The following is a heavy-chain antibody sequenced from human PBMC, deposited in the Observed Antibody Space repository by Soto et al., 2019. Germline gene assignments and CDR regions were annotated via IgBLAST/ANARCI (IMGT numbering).Heavy chain of an antibody. J-gene: IGHJ4*02. V-gene: IGHV3-23*01. CDR1: GFTFSTYA. D-gene: IGHD2-2*02. Sequence: EVQLLESGGGLVQPGGSLRLSCAASGFTFSTYAMSWVRQAPGKGLEWVSGIIGSGGRTFYADSVKGRFTISRDNSKNTLYLQTNSLGAEDTAVYYCAKEYTATADYFDYWGQGTLVTVSS. CDR3: AKEYTATADYFDY. CDR2: IIGSGGRT.